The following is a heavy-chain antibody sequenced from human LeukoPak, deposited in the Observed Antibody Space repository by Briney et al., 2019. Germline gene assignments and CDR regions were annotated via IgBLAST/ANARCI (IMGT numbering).Heavy chain of an antibody. D-gene: IGHD2-15*01. CDR2: INHSGST. CDR3: AREGVNCSGGSCYSYNWFDP. CDR1: GGSFSGYY. J-gene: IGHJ5*02. Sequence: SETLSPTCAVYGGSFSGYYWSWIRQPPGKGLEWIGEINHSGSTNYNPSLKSRVTISVDTSKNQFSLKLSSVTAADTAVYYCAREGVNCSGGSCYSYNWFDPWGQGTLVTVSS. V-gene: IGHV4-34*01.